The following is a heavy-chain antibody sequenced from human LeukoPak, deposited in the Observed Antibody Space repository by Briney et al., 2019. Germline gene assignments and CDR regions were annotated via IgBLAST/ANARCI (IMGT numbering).Heavy chain of an antibody. Sequence: GGSLRLSCAASGFTFSSYAMHWVRQAPGKGLEWVAVISYDGSNKYYADSVKGRFTISRDNSKNTLYLQMNSLRAEDTAVYYCAKAGLPQDDYYYYYMDVWGKGTTVTVSS. J-gene: IGHJ6*03. D-gene: IGHD2-15*01. CDR2: ISYDGSNK. V-gene: IGHV3-30*04. CDR1: GFTFSSYA. CDR3: AKAGLPQDDYYYYYMDV.